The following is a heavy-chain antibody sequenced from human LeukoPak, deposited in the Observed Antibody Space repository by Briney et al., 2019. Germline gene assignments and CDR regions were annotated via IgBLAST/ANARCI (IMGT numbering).Heavy chain of an antibody. CDR3: ARDSYTGYHYFDY. V-gene: IGHV4-31*03. CDR2: IYYSGST. J-gene: IGHJ4*02. CDR1: GGSISSGGYY. D-gene: IGHD2-2*02. Sequence: SETLSLTCTVSGGSISSGGYYWSWIRQHPGKGLEWIGYIYYSGSTYYNPSLKSRVTMSVDTSKNQFSLKLSSVTAADTAVYYCARDSYTGYHYFDYWGQGTLVTVSS.